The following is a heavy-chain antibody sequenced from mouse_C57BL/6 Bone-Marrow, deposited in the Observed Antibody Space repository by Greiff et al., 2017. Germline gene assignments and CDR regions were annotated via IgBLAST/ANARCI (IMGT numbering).Heavy chain of an antibody. Sequence: DVHLVESGEGLVKPGGSLKLSCAASGFTFSSYAMSWVRQTPEKRLEWVAYISSGGDYIYYADTVKGRFTISRDNARNTLYLQMSSLKSEDTAMYYCTRETGHYFDYWGQGTTLTVSS. CDR1: GFTFSSYA. CDR3: TRETGHYFDY. V-gene: IGHV5-9-1*02. D-gene: IGHD4-1*01. J-gene: IGHJ2*01. CDR2: ISSGGDYI.